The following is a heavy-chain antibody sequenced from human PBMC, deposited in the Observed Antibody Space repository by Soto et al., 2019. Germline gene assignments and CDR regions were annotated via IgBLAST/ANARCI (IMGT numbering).Heavy chain of an antibody. D-gene: IGHD3-22*01. J-gene: IGHJ3*02. Sequence: GGSLRLSCAASGFTFSSYAMHWVRQAPGKGLEWVAVISYDGSNKYYADSVKGRFTISRDNSKNTLYLHMNSLRAEDTAVYYCARAMGVDYYESSGFDAFDIWGQGTMVTVS. V-gene: IGHV3-30-3*01. CDR1: GFTFSSYA. CDR3: ARAMGVDYYESSGFDAFDI. CDR2: ISYDGSNK.